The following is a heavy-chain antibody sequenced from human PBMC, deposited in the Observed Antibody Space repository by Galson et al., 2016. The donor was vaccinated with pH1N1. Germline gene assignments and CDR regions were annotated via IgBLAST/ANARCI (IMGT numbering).Heavy chain of an antibody. J-gene: IGHJ6*02. CDR1: GFTFSSCA. CDR3: ARGYPGFSYYGMDV. V-gene: IGHV3-23*01. Sequence: SLRLSCAASGFTFSSCAMSWVRQAPGKGLEWVSSISGSGGRTYYTDSVKGRFTISRDSSKDTLYLQMNSLRPEDTAVYYCARGYPGFSYYGMDVWGQGTTVTVSS. CDR2: ISGSGGRT. D-gene: IGHD2-15*01.